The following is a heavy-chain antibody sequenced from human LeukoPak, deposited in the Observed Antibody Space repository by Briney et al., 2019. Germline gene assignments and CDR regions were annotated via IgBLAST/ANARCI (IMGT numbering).Heavy chain of an antibody. CDR3: ARELSGSYFDAFDI. J-gene: IGHJ3*02. CDR1: GGTFSSYA. Sequence: GASVKVSCKASGGTFSSYAIGWVRQAPGQGLEWMGRIIPIFGTANYAQKFQGRVTITTDESTSTAYMELSSPRSEDTAVYYCARELSGSYFDAFDIWGQGTMVTVSS. V-gene: IGHV1-69*05. CDR2: IIPIFGTA. D-gene: IGHD1-26*01.